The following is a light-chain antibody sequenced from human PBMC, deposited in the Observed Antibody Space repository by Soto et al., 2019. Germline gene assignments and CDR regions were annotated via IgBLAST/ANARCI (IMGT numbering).Light chain of an antibody. J-gene: IGKJ1*01. CDR3: QQYNNWPWT. V-gene: IGKV3-15*01. CDR2: GAS. CDR1: QSVSSN. Sequence: DIVMTQSPATLSVSPGESATLSCRASQSVSSNLAWYQQKPGQAPRLLIYGASTRATGIPARFSGSGSGTEFTLTISSLQSEDFAVYYCQQYNNWPWTFGQGTKVDIK.